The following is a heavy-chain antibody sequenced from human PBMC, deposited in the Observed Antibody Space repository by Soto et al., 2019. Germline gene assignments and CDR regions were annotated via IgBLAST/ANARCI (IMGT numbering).Heavy chain of an antibody. CDR1: GGSSSGYY. J-gene: IGHJ5*02. CDR2: INHSGST. CDR3: ARVRGYSYAP. Sequence: PSETLSLTCAVYGGSSSGYYWNWIRQPPGKGLEWIGDINHSGSTNYNPSLKSRVTISVDTSKNQFSLKLSSVTAADTAVYYCARVRGYSYAPWGQGTLVTVSS. V-gene: IGHV4-34*01. D-gene: IGHD5-18*01.